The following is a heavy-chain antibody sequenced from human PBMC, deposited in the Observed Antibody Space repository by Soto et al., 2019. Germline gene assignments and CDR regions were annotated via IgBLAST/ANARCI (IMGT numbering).Heavy chain of an antibody. V-gene: IGHV1-24*01. CDR3: ASQNWRWREQFDH. J-gene: IGHJ4*02. Sequence: ASVQVSCKLSGYTLLELSIHWVRQAPGKGLEWMGGYDPEDAKTIYAQKSQGRVIMTEDTTTNTAYLEVRGLRDEDTAVYYCASQNWRWREQFDHWGQGALVTVSS. CDR1: GYTLLELS. CDR2: YDPEDAKT. D-gene: IGHD1-1*01.